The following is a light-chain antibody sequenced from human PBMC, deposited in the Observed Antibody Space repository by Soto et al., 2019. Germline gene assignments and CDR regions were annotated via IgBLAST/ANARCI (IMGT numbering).Light chain of an antibody. J-gene: IGLJ1*01. CDR2: GVT. CDR3: CSYTSDLTAYV. V-gene: IGLV2-14*03. Sequence: QSVLAQPASVSGSPGQSITISCTGTSSDIGAHDDVSWYQQHPGKVPKLLIYGVTDRPSGISNRFSGSKSGNVASLTISGLQAEDGADYYCCSYTSDLTAYVFGTGTKVTVL. CDR1: SSDIGAHDD.